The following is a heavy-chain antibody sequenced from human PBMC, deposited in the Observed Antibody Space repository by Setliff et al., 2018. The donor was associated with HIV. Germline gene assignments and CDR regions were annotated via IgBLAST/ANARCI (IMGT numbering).Heavy chain of an antibody. CDR3: ASFFVTTVTNQDY. CDR2: IHYDEKT. D-gene: IGHD4-17*01. V-gene: IGHV4-39*01. J-gene: IGHJ4*02. Sequence: PSETLSLTCTVSGDSATNSRYYWAWIRQPPGKGLEYIGSIHYDEKTYYSPSLKSRVTISIDTSKNQFSLNLTSVTAADTAVYYCASFFVTTVTNQDYWGQGTPVTVSS. CDR1: GDSATNSRYY.